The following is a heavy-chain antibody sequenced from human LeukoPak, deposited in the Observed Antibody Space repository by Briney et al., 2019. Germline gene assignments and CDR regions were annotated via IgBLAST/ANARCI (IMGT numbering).Heavy chain of an antibody. D-gene: IGHD6-19*01. V-gene: IGHV3-9*01. CDR1: GFTFDDYA. CDR2: ISWNSGSI. CDR3: AKDSDWAIAVAGTNWFDP. Sequence: GGSLRLSCAASGFTFDDYAMHWVRHAPGKGLEWGAGISWNSGSIGYADSVKGRFTISRDNAKNSLYLQMNSLRAEDTALYYCAKDSDWAIAVAGTNWFDPWGQGTLVTVSS. J-gene: IGHJ5*02.